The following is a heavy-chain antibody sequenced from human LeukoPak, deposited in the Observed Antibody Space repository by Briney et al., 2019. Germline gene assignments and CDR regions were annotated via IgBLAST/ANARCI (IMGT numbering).Heavy chain of an antibody. CDR3: ARDVSYGQRNFDY. J-gene: IGHJ4*02. Sequence: GGSLRLSCAASGFTFSNYAMSWVRQAPGKGLEWVSAISGSGGSTYYADSVKGRFTISRDNSKNTLYLQMNSLRAEDTAVYYCARDVSYGQRNFDYWGQGTLVTVSS. CDR1: GFTFSNYA. D-gene: IGHD5-18*01. V-gene: IGHV3-23*01. CDR2: ISGSGGST.